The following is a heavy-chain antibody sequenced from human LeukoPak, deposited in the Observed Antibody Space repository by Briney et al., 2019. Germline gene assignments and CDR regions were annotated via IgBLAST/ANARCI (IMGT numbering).Heavy chain of an antibody. V-gene: IGHV4-4*02. CDR2: VNLQGGT. Sequence: SGTLSLTCDVSGGSITQTNYWTWVGQTPGKGLEWIGEVNLQGGTNYNPSLLRRVAISVDTSANHISLQMTSATAADTAVYYCAREGGSYRPLDYSGQGTLVTVSS. J-gene: IGHJ4*02. CDR3: AREGGSYRPLDY. D-gene: IGHD3-16*02. CDR1: GGSITQTNY.